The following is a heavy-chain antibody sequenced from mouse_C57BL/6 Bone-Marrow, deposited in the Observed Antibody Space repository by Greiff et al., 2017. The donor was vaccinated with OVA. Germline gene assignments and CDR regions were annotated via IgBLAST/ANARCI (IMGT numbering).Heavy chain of an antibody. D-gene: IGHD4-1*01. Sequence: QVQLQQSGAELVKPGASVKLSCKASGYTFTSYWIQWVKQRPGQGLEWIGEIDPSDSYTNYNQKFKGKATLTAETSSSTAYMQLISLTSEDSAVYYCARSGGLTERDYWGQGTTLTVSS. CDR3: ARSGGLTERDY. CDR1: GYTFTSYW. J-gene: IGHJ2*01. V-gene: IGHV1-50*01. CDR2: IDPSDSYT.